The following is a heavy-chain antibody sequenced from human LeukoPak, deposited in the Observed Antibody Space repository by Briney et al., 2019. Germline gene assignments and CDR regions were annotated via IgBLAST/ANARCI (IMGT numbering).Heavy chain of an antibody. D-gene: IGHD7-27*01. CDR3: ATYKNWVAGDV. Sequence: GGSLRLSCAASGFSFSDSWMSWVRQAPGKGPELVANIKEDESQEHYADSVKGRFTVSRDNAKNSLFLQMNSLRVEDTAVYYCATYKNWVAGDVWGQGTTVSVSS. V-gene: IGHV3-7*01. J-gene: IGHJ6*02. CDR1: GFSFSDSW. CDR2: IKEDESQE.